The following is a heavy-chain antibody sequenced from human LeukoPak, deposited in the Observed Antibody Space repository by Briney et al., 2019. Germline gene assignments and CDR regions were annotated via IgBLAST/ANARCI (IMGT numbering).Heavy chain of an antibody. V-gene: IGHV1-69*13. D-gene: IGHD6-6*01. CDR3: ARDPDYSSSSFLDY. Sequence: ASVKVSCKASRGTFSSYAISWVRQAPGQGLEWMGGIIPIFGTANYAQKFQGRVTITADESTSTAYMELSSLRSEDTAVYYCARDPDYSSSSFLDYWGQGTLVTVSA. CDR1: RGTFSSYA. CDR2: IIPIFGTA. J-gene: IGHJ4*02.